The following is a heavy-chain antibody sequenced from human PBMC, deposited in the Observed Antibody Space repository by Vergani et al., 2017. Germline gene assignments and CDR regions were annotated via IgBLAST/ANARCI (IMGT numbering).Heavy chain of an antibody. CDR1: GLVFSDYT. J-gene: IGHJ5*02. CDR2: VKSDGNSA. CDR3: ARARCGGACFMSNWLDT. Sequence: EVQLVESGGDLAQPGGSLTLSCVAYGLVFSDYTMSWVRQAPGRGLEWVSRVKSDGNSAMYADSVKGRFTISRDNSKNTLYLEMKSLRVEDTAVYYCARARCGGACFMSNWLDTWGQGTLVSVSS. V-gene: IGHV3-74*03. D-gene: IGHD2-21*02.